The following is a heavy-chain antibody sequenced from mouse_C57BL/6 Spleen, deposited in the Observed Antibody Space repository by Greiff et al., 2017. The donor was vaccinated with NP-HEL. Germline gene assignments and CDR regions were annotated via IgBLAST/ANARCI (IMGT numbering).Heavy chain of an antibody. J-gene: IGHJ2*01. D-gene: IGHD1-1*01. CDR3: ARSILLRGFDY. CDR1: GYAFTNYL. CDR2: INPGSGGT. Sequence: QVQLQQSGAELVRPGTSVKVSCKASGYAFTNYLIEWVKQRPGQGLEWIGVINPGSGGTNYNEKFKGKATLTADKSSSTAYMQLSSLTSEDSAVYFCARSILLRGFDYWGQGTTLTVSS. V-gene: IGHV1-54*01.